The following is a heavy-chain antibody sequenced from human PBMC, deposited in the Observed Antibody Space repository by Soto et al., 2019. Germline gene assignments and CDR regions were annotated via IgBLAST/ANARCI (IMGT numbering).Heavy chain of an antibody. Sequence: SETLSLTCTVSGASISGGDYYWTWIRQPPGKGLEWIGYIYYSGSTNYNPSLKSRVTISVDTSKNQFSLKLSSVTAADTAVYYCARHPTVTEYYFDYWGQGTLVTVSS. CDR2: IYYSGST. J-gene: IGHJ4*02. CDR3: ARHPTVTEYYFDY. CDR1: GASISGGDYY. D-gene: IGHD4-17*01. V-gene: IGHV4-61*08.